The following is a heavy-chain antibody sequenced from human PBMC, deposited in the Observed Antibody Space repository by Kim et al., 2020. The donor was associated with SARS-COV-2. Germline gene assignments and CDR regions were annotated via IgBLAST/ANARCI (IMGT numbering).Heavy chain of an antibody. CDR1: GYSFTSYW. CDR3: ARTSREVAVAGYYFDY. V-gene: IGHV5-51*01. J-gene: IGHJ4*02. CDR2: IYPGDSDT. D-gene: IGHD6-19*01. Sequence: GESLKISCKGSGYSFTSYWIGWVRQMPGKGLEWMGIIYPGDSDTGYSPSFQGQVTISADKSISTAYLQWSSLKASDTAMYYCARTSREVAVAGYYFDYWGQGTLVTVSS.